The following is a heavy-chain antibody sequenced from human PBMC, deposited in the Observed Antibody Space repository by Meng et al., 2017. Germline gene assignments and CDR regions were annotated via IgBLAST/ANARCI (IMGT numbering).Heavy chain of an antibody. CDR2: INHSRST. Sequence: QWQLQHVGGSFVSPPETLSLTCSVYGGSLRGNNWSWLPQPPGKGLEWIEEINHSRSTNYNPSLKSRVTITIDTSKNQFSLKLSFVSDADTAVYYCARKFTMVRGIYNRVDPWGQGTLVTVSS. V-gene: IGHV4-34*01. CDR1: GGSLRGNN. D-gene: IGHD3-10*01. J-gene: IGHJ5*02. CDR3: ARKFTMVRGIYNRVDP.